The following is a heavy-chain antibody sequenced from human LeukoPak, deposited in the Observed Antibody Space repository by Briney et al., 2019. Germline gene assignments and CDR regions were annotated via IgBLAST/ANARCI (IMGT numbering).Heavy chain of an antibody. J-gene: IGHJ4*02. CDR1: GFTFSTYA. Sequence: GGSLRLSCAASGFTFSTYAMGWVRQAPGKGLEWVSTVTGSGGSTYYADSVNGRFTISRDNSKNTLFLQMASLSADYTALYYCAKDLVVETPTGIFDFWGQGTLVTVSS. CDR2: VTGSGGST. V-gene: IGHV3-23*01. D-gene: IGHD2-21*02. CDR3: AKDLVVETPTGIFDF.